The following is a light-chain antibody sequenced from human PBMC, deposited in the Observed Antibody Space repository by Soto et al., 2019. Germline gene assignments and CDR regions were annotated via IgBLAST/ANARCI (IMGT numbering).Light chain of an antibody. CDR1: QSVRIN. J-gene: IGKJ2*01. CDR3: QQYSTWPRYT. Sequence: EIVMTQFPATLSVSPGERATLSCRASQSVRINVAWYQQKPGQAPRVLMYGASTRATDVPDRFSGSGSGTEFTLTISSLQSEDFAVYDCQQYSTWPRYTFAQGTKLEIK. CDR2: GAS. V-gene: IGKV3-15*01.